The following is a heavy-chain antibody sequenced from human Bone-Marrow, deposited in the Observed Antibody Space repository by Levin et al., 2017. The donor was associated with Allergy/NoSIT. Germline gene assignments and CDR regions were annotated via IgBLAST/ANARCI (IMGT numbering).Heavy chain of an antibody. CDR3: TYTPPQSPPRN. Sequence: GGSLRLSCLASGFNIKNYAMNWVRQAPGKRLEWVAFISYDGHDIYYADSAKGRFTISRDNPKNMAVLQMSSLGPDDTAVYYCTYTPPQSPPRNWGRGTLLIVSS. J-gene: IGHJ4*02. CDR2: ISYDGHDI. V-gene: IGHV3-30*15. D-gene: IGHD4-11*01. CDR1: GFNIKNYA.